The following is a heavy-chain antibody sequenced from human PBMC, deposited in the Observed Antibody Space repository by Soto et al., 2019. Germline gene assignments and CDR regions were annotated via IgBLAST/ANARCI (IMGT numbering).Heavy chain of an antibody. Sequence: ASVNVSCTASGYTFYSHSISWVRQAPGQGLEWMGRISSDNGNTRYAQKFRGRVTMTTDTSTSTVYMELRNLRSDDTAVYYCARCIQQDYYYGMDVWGQGTTVTVSS. CDR2: ISSDNGNT. V-gene: IGHV1-18*01. D-gene: IGHD5-18*01. CDR1: GYTFYSHS. CDR3: ARCIQQDYYYGMDV. J-gene: IGHJ6*02.